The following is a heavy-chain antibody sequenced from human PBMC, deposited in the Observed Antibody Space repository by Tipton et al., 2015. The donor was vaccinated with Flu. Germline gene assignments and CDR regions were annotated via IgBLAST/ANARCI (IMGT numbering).Heavy chain of an antibody. CDR3: ARQRSYYDTSGPRGGGFYLDY. D-gene: IGHD3-16*01. Sequence: TLSLTCTVSGASISSGSFYWTWLRQPAGKGLEWIGRLYTAGGTTYKYSLKSRVTISLDTPKNQFSLSLNSVTAADTAVYFCARQRSYYDTSGPRGGGFYLDYWGQGALVTVSS. V-gene: IGHV4-61*02. CDR2: LYTAGGT. J-gene: IGHJ4*02. CDR1: GASISSGSFY.